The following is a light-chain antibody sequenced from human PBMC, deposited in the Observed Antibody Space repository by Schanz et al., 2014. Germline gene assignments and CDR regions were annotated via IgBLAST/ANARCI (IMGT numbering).Light chain of an antibody. J-gene: IGLJ3*02. V-gene: IGLV2-8*01. CDR3: SSYTSRSTWV. Sequence: QSALTQPPSASGSPGQSVTISCSGTSSDVGGYNYVSWYQQYPGKAPKVMIYEVNKRPSGVPDRFSGSKSGNTASLTVSGLQAEDEADYYCSSYTSRSTWVFGGGTKLTVL. CDR2: EVN. CDR1: SSDVGGYNY.